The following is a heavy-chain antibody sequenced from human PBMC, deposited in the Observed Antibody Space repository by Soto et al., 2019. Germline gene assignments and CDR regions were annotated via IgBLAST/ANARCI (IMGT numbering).Heavy chain of an antibody. CDR2: INPATGAA. D-gene: IGHD3-3*01. J-gene: IGHJ3*02. V-gene: IGHV1-2*02. CDR1: GYPVTAYY. Sequence: QLHLVQSGAVVKKPGASVTVSCSASGYPVTAYYMHWVRQAPGRGLEWMGGINPATGAAKYTQTCQGRVTMTRDPSTGTVFMELGGLTSEDTAVFYCARGGGVGVAGSAAFDMWGQGTLVTVSS. CDR3: ARGGGVGVAGSAAFDM.